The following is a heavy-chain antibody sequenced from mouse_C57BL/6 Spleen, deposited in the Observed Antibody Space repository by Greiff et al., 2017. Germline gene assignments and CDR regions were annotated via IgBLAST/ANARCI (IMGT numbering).Heavy chain of an antibody. D-gene: IGHD3-3*01. CDR1: GFTFSSYA. V-gene: IGHV5-4*01. J-gene: IGHJ2*01. CDR2: ICDGGSYT. CDR3: ARGGRGLFGY. Sequence: EVHLVESGGGLVKPGGSLKLSCAASGFTFSSYAMSWVRQTPEKRLEWVATICDGGSYTYYPDNVKGRFTISRDNAKNNLDLQMSHLKSEDTAMYYCARGGRGLFGYWGQGTTLTVSS.